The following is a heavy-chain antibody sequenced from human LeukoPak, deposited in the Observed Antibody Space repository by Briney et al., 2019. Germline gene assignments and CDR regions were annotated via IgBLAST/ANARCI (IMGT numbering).Heavy chain of an antibody. Sequence: GGSLRLSCAASGFTFSSYAMSWVRQAPGKGLEWVSGFTDSIGRTYYADSVKGRFTISRDNSKNTLYLQMNSLRAEDTAVYYCAKTCGSSWYGLFDYWGQGTLVTVSS. CDR1: GFTFSSYA. CDR2: FTDSIGRT. CDR3: AKTCGSSWYGLFDY. V-gene: IGHV3-23*01. D-gene: IGHD6-13*01. J-gene: IGHJ4*02.